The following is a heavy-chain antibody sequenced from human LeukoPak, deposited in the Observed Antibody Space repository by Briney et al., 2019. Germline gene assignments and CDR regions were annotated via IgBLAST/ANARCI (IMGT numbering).Heavy chain of an antibody. D-gene: IGHD6-13*01. V-gene: IGHV3-66*01. Sequence: PGGSLRLSCAASGFTVSSNYMGWVRQAPGKGLEWVSFIYGGGTTYYADSVKGRFTISRDNSKNTLYLQMDSLRVEDTAVYYCAKVDGVRAAPGRGRVDSWGQGTLVTVSS. CDR2: IYGGGTT. CDR1: GFTVSSNY. CDR3: AKVDGVRAAPGRGRVDS. J-gene: IGHJ4*02.